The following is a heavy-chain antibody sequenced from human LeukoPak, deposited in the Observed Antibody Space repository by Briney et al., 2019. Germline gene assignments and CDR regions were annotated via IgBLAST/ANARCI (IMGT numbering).Heavy chain of an antibody. D-gene: IGHD2-2*01. CDR2: ISSSSSAI. CDR3: ARDLCRTSCYAHDY. Sequence: GGSLRLSCAASGFTFSSYAMSWVRQAPGKGLEWVSFISSSSSAIYYADSVKGRFTISRDNAKKSLYLQMNSLRAEDTAVYYCARDLCRTSCYAHDYWGQGTLVTVSS. CDR1: GFTFSSYA. J-gene: IGHJ4*02. V-gene: IGHV3-48*01.